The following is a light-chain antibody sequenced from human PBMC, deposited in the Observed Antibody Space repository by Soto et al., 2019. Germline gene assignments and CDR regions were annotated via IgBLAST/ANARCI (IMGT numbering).Light chain of an antibody. J-gene: IGLJ3*02. CDR1: SSDVGGSNY. CDR2: DVS. Sequence: QSALTQPRSVSGSPGQSVTISCTGTSSDVGGSNYVSWYQQHPGKAPKLMIFDVSKRPSGVPDRFSGSKSGDTASLTISGLQADDEANYYCCSYAGSYTSMFGGGTKLTVL. V-gene: IGLV2-11*01. CDR3: CSYAGSYTSM.